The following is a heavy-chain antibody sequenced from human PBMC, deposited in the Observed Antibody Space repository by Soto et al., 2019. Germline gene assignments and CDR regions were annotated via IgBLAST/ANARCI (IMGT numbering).Heavy chain of an antibody. Sequence: GASVKVSCKASGYTFTSYGISWVRQAPGQGLEWMGWISAYNGNTNYAQKLQGRVTMTTDTSTSTAYMELRSLRSDDTAVYYCARGRDGYNYPLYYYGMDVWGQGTTVTVS. V-gene: IGHV1-18*01. D-gene: IGHD5-12*01. CDR3: ARGRDGYNYPLYYYGMDV. J-gene: IGHJ6*02. CDR2: ISAYNGNT. CDR1: GYTFTSYG.